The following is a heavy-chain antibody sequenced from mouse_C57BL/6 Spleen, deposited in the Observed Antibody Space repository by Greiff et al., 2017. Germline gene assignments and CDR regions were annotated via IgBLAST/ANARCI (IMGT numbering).Heavy chain of an antibody. CDR2: IDPENGDT. CDR1: GFNIKDDY. V-gene: IGHV14-4*01. CDR3: TTEGAQAPFDY. J-gene: IGHJ2*01. Sequence: VHVKQSGAELVRPGASVKLSCTASGFNIKDDYMHWVKQRPEQGLEWIGWIDPENGDTEYASKFQGKATITADTSSNTAYLQLSSLTSEDTAVYYCTTEGAQAPFDYWGQGTTLTVSS. D-gene: IGHD3-2*02.